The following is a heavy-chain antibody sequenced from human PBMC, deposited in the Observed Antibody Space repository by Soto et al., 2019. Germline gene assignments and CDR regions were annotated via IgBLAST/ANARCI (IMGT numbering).Heavy chain of an antibody. D-gene: IGHD5-18*01. CDR1: GFTFHNFS. V-gene: IGHV3-23*01. J-gene: IGHJ3*01. CDR2: VSGSGGST. CDR3: AKYTPSRYGRVFEV. Sequence: GGSLRLSCAASGFTFHNFSFNWVRQAPGKGPEWVSSVSGSGGSTYYADSVKGRFTVSRDNSKNTLFLQMNSLRVEDTAMYYCAKYTPSRYGRVFEVWGQGTMVTV.